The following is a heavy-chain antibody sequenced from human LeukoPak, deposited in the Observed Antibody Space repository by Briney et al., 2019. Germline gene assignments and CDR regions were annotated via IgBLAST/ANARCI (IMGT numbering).Heavy chain of an antibody. V-gene: IGHV4-34*01. CDR3: ARPRGYCSSTSCHKGSLYYFDY. D-gene: IGHD2-2*02. J-gene: IGHJ4*02. CDR2: INRSGST. CDR1: GGSFSGYY. Sequence: SETLSLTCAVYGGSFSGYYWSWIRQPPGKGLEWIGEINRSGSTNYNPSLKSRVTISVDTSKNQFSLKLSSVTAADTAVYYCARPRGYCSSTSCHKGSLYYFDYWGQGTLVTVSS.